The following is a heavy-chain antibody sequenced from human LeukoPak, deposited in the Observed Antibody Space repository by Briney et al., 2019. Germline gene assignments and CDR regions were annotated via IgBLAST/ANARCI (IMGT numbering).Heavy chain of an antibody. CDR2: IRSKANSYAT. J-gene: IGHJ4*02. D-gene: IGHD5-12*01. Sequence: GGSLRLSCAASGFTFSGSAMHWVRQASGKGLEWVGRIRSKANSYATAYAASVKGRFTISRDDSKNTAYLQMNSLKTEDTAVYYCTRPKDGYDWAYYFDYWGQGTLVTVSS. CDR1: GFTFSGSA. CDR3: TRPKDGYDWAYYFDY. V-gene: IGHV3-73*01.